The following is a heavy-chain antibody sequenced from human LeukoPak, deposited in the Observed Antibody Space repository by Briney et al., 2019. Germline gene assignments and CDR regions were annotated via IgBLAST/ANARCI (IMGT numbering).Heavy chain of an antibody. V-gene: IGHV3-30*02. Sequence: GGSLRLSCAASGFTFSSYGMHWVRQAPGKGLEWVAFIRYDGSNKYYADSVKGRFTISRDNSKNTLYLQMNSLRAEDTAVYYCARVFSVYYGDYDYWGQGTLVTVSS. D-gene: IGHD4-17*01. CDR1: GFTFSSYG. CDR3: ARVFSVYYGDYDY. J-gene: IGHJ4*02. CDR2: IRYDGSNK.